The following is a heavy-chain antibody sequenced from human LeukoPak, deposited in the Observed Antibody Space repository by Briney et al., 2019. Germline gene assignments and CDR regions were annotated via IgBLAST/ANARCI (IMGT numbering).Heavy chain of an antibody. J-gene: IGHJ4*02. CDR2: IYYSGST. CDR1: GGSISSYY. Sequence: SETLSLTCTVSGGSISSYYWSWIRQPPGKGLEWIGYIYYSGSTNYNPSLKSRVTISVDTSKDQFSLKLSSVTAADTAVYYCARGSSGYYYFDYWGQGTLVTVSS. D-gene: IGHD3-22*01. CDR3: ARGSSGYYYFDY. V-gene: IGHV4-59*08.